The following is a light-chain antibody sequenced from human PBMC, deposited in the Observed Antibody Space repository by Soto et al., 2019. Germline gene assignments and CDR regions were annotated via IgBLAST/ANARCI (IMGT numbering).Light chain of an antibody. CDR1: QSMNDW. CDR2: DAS. Sequence: DIQMTQSPSTLSASVGDRVTITCRASQSMNDWLAWYQQKPGKAPKVLIYDASSLQSGVPSRFSGSGSGTEFSLTIDSLQPDDVATYYCLRYNAFSQTLGQGTKVDIK. J-gene: IGKJ1*01. CDR3: LRYNAFSQT. V-gene: IGKV1-5*01.